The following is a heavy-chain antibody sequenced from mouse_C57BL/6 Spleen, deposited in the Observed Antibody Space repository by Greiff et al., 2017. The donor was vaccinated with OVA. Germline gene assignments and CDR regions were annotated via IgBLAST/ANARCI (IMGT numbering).Heavy chain of an antibody. CDR3: AREGGGYYFDY. Sequence: VQLQQSGPGMVKPSQSLSLTCTVTGYSITSGYDWHWIRHFPGNKLEWMGYISYSGSTNYNPSLKSRISITHDTSKNHFFLKLNSVTTEDTATYYCAREGGGYYFDYWGQGTTLTVSS. J-gene: IGHJ2*01. CDR1: GYSITSGYD. CDR2: ISYSGST. V-gene: IGHV3-1*01.